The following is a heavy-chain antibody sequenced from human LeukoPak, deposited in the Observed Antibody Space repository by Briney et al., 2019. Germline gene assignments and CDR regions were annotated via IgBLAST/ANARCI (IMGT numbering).Heavy chain of an antibody. J-gene: IGHJ5*02. D-gene: IGHD1-26*01. CDR2: ISYDGSNK. CDR1: GFTFSSYG. Sequence: GRSLRLSCAASGFTFSSYGMHWVRQAPGKGLEGVAVISYDGSNKYYADSVKGRFTISRDNSKNTLYLQMNSLRAEDTAVYYCAKDRFEWELSWFDPWGQGTLVTVSS. CDR3: AKDRFEWELSWFDP. V-gene: IGHV3-30*18.